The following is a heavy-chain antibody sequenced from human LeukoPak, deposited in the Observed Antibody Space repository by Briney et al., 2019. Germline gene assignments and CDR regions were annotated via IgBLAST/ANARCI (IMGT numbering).Heavy chain of an antibody. Sequence: GGSLRLSCADPGVTLSISAVSAVPQAPGKGLEWVSAVCGSGAGTYSADSVKGRFTVSRENSKNTLYLQMNTLRAEDTAIYYCARNPSAYCGGDCYSDYWGQGTLVTVSS. V-gene: IGHV3-23*01. CDR3: ARNPSAYCGGDCYSDY. D-gene: IGHD2-21*01. J-gene: IGHJ4*02. CDR1: GVTLSISA. CDR2: VCGSGAGT.